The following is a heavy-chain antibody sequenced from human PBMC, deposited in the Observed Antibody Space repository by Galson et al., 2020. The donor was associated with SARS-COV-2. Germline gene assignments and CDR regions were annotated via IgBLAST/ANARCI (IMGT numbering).Heavy chain of an antibody. CDR3: AVGERFGSGSYPYYFDY. J-gene: IGHJ4*02. CDR2: ISYDGSNK. V-gene: IGHV3-30-3*01. Sequence: GESLKISCAASGFTFSSYAMHWVRQAPGKGLEWVAVISYDGSNKYCADSVKGRFTISRDNSKNTLYLQMNSLRAEDTAVYYCAVGERFGSGSYPYYFDYWGQGTLGTVSS. CDR1: GFTFSSYA. D-gene: IGHD3-10*01.